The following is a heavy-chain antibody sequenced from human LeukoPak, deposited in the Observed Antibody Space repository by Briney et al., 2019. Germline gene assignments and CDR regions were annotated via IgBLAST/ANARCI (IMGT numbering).Heavy chain of an antibody. Sequence: SVKVSCKASGGIFSSYAISWVRQAPGQGLEWMGRIIPILGIANYAQKFQGRVTITADKSTSIAYMDLSSLRSEDTAVYYCARDLPPYYFDYWGQGTLVTVSS. J-gene: IGHJ4*02. CDR2: IIPILGIA. V-gene: IGHV1-69*04. CDR1: GGIFSSYA. CDR3: ARDLPPYYFDY.